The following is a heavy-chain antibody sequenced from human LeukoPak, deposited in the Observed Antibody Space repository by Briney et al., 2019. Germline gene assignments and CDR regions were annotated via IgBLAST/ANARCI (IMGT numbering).Heavy chain of an antibody. V-gene: IGHV4-4*07. CDR2: IYTSGST. CDR1: GGSISSYY. CDR3: ARDVGAAAGTDNWFDP. Sequence: SETLSLTRTVSGGSISSYYRSWIRQPAGKGLEWIGRIYTSGSTNYNPSLKSRVTMSVDTSKNQFSLKLSSVTAADTGVYYCARDVGAAAGTDNWFDPWGQGTLVTVSS. J-gene: IGHJ5*02. D-gene: IGHD6-13*01.